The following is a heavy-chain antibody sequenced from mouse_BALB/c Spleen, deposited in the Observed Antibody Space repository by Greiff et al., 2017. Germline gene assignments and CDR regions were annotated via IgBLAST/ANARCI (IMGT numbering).Heavy chain of an antibody. D-gene: IGHD2-1*01. CDR2: ISSGSSTI. V-gene: IGHV5-17*02. CDR3: ARTGDGNYYAMDY. CDR1: GFTFSSFG. Sequence: DVMLVESGGGLVQPGGSRKLSCAASGFTFSSFGMHWVRQAPEKGLEWVAYISSGSSTIYYADTVKGRFTISRDNPKNTLFLQMTSLRSEDTAMYYCARTGDGNYYAMDYWGQGTSVTVSS. J-gene: IGHJ4*01.